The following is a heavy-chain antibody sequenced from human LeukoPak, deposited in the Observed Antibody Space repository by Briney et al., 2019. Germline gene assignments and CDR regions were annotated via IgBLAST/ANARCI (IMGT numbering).Heavy chain of an antibody. CDR3: ARVGAWELQRVFEN. Sequence: PGGSLRLSCAVSGFTFSSYWMTWARQVPGKGLEWVANINRDGSEKHYAESVKGRFTISRDNARNSLYLQMDSLRVDDTAVYYCARVGAWELQRVFENWGQGTLVTVSS. V-gene: IGHV3-7*01. CDR1: GFTFSSYW. CDR2: INRDGSEK. J-gene: IGHJ4*02. D-gene: IGHD1-26*01.